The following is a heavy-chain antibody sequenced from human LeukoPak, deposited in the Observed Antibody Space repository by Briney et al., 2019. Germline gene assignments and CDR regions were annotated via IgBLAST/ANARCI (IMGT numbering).Heavy chain of an antibody. D-gene: IGHD1-26*01. CDR3: ASRGR. J-gene: IGHJ4*02. V-gene: IGHV4-34*01. Sequence: PSETLSLTCAVYDGSLSGYYWGWIRQPPGKGLEWIGEINHGGSTNYNPSLKSRVSISIDTSKNQFFLNLTSVTAADTAVYYCASRGRWGQGTLVTVSS. CDR1: DGSLSGYY. CDR2: INHGGST.